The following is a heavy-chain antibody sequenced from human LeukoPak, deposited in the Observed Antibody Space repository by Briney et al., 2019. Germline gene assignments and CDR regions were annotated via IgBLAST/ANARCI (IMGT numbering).Heavy chain of an antibody. CDR1: GYTFTGYY. CDR2: INPNSGGT. Sequence: ASVKVSCKASGYTFTGYYMHWVRQAPGQGLEWMGRINPNSGGTNYAQKFQGRVTMTRDTSISTAYMELSRLRSDDTAVYYCARESITMVRRAQRFCDYWGQGTLVTVSS. V-gene: IGHV1-2*06. D-gene: IGHD3-10*01. J-gene: IGHJ4*02. CDR3: ARESITMVRRAQRFCDY.